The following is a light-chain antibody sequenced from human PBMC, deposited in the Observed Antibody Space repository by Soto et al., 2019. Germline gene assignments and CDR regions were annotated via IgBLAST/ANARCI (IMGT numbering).Light chain of an antibody. CDR1: GSNIGAGYD. CDR3: QSYDRRLSGSKV. CDR2: GNN. Sequence: QAVVTQPPSVSGAPGQRVTISCTGSGSNIGAGYDVHWYQQLPGTAPKLLIYGNNNRPSGVPDRFSGSKSGTSASLAITGLQADDEGDYYCQSYDRRLSGSKVFGGGTKLTVL. V-gene: IGLV1-40*01. J-gene: IGLJ2*01.